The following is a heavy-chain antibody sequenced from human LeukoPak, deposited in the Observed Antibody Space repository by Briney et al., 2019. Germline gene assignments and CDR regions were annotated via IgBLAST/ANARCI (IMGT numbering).Heavy chain of an antibody. Sequence: GESLKISCQGSGYNFPICWIGWVRQMPGQGLEWMGIIYPDDSNTIYGPSFQGQVTISADKSINTAYLEWSSLKASDTAIYYCARQGAAGKYYYYYMDVWGKGTMVTVSS. CDR3: ARQGAAGKYYYYYMDV. CDR2: IYPDDSNT. D-gene: IGHD6-13*01. CDR1: GYNFPICW. V-gene: IGHV5-51*01. J-gene: IGHJ6*03.